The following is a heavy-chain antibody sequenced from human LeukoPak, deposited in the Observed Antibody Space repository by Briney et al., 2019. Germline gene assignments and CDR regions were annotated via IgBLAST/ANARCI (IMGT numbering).Heavy chain of an antibody. CDR2: INPNSGGT. CDR1: GYTFTGYY. V-gene: IGHV1-2*02. J-gene: IGHJ4*02. D-gene: IGHD3-22*01. Sequence: ASVKVSCKASGYTFTGYYMHWVRQAPGQGLECMGWINPNSGGTNYAQKFQGRVTMTRDTSISTAYMELSRLRSDDTAVYYCARSRYYYDSSGPLDYWGQGTLVTVSS. CDR3: ARSRYYYDSSGPLDY.